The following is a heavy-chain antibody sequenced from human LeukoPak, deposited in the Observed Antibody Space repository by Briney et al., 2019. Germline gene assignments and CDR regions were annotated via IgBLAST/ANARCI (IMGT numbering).Heavy chain of an antibody. CDR1: GGSISSYY. D-gene: IGHD6-13*01. J-gene: IGHJ6*03. Sequence: SETLSLTCTVSGGSISSYYWSWIRQPPGKGLEWIGYIYYSGSTNYNPSLKSRVTISVDTSKNQFSLKLSPVTAADTAVYYCARSQFGDSSWHKYYYYMDVWGKGTTVTVSS. CDR2: IYYSGST. V-gene: IGHV4-59*01. CDR3: ARSQFGDSSWHKYYYYMDV.